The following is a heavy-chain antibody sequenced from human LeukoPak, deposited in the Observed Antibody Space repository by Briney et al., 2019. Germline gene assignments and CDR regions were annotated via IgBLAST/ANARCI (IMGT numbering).Heavy chain of an antibody. V-gene: IGHV4-59*12. CDR3: ARDRSAKSRVHFDY. D-gene: IGHD1-1*01. CDR1: GGSISSYY. J-gene: IGHJ4*02. CDR2: IYYSGST. Sequence: NPSETLSLTCTVSGGSISSYYWSWIRQPPGKGLEWIGSIYYSGSTYYNPSLKSRVTISVDTSKNQFSLKLSSVTAADTAVYYCARDRSAKSRVHFDYWGQGTLVTVSS.